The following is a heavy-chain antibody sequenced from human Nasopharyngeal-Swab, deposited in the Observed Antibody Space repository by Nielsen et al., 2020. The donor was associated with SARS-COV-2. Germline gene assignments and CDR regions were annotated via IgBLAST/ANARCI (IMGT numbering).Heavy chain of an antibody. CDR1: GYTFTGYY. Sequence: ASVKVSCKASGYTFTGYYMHWVRQAPGQGLEWMGRINPNSGGTNYAQKFQGRVTMTRDTSISTAYMELSRLRSDDTAVYYCARALHSGGYCSGGSCLPYYYYYYMDVWGKGTTVTVSS. D-gene: IGHD2-15*01. J-gene: IGHJ6*03. CDR2: INPNSGGT. V-gene: IGHV1-2*06. CDR3: ARALHSGGYCSGGSCLPYYYYYYMDV.